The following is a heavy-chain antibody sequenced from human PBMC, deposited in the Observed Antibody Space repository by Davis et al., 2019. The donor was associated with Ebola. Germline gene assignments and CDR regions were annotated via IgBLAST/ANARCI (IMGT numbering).Heavy chain of an antibody. CDR2: INPNSGGT. V-gene: IGHV1-2*02. D-gene: IGHD1-26*01. J-gene: IGHJ5*01. Sequence: ASVKVSCKASGYTFTGYYMHWVRQAPGQGLEWMGWINPNSGGTNYAQKFQGRVTMTRDTSISTAYMELSRLRSDDTAVYYCAREAGATTRKYDSWGQGTLVTVSS. CDR1: GYTFTGYY. CDR3: AREAGATTRKYDS.